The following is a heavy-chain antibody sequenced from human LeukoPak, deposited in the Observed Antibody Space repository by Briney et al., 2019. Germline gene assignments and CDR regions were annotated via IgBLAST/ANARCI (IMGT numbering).Heavy chain of an antibody. Sequence: GASVNVSCKASGYTFTSYAMHWVRQAPGQRLGWMGWINAGNGNTKYSQKFQGRVTITRDTSASTAYMELSSLRSEDTAVYYCARDWDYSGSYYNWFDPWGQGTLVTVSS. CDR2: INAGNGNT. V-gene: IGHV1-3*01. J-gene: IGHJ5*02. CDR3: ARDWDYSGSYYNWFDP. CDR1: GYTFTSYA. D-gene: IGHD1-26*01.